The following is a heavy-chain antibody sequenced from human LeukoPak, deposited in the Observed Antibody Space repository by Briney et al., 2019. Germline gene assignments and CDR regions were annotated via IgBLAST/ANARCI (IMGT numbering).Heavy chain of an antibody. CDR2: IYYSGST. CDR3: ARVPLPAAIFDWFDP. Sequence: SETLSLTCTVSGGSISSGDYYWSWIRRPPGEGLGWIGYIYYSGSTYYNPSLKSRVTISVDTSKNQFSLKLSSVTAADTAVYYCARVPLPAAIFDWFDPWGQGTLVTVSS. J-gene: IGHJ5*02. D-gene: IGHD2-2*01. CDR1: GGSISSGDYY. V-gene: IGHV4-30-4*08.